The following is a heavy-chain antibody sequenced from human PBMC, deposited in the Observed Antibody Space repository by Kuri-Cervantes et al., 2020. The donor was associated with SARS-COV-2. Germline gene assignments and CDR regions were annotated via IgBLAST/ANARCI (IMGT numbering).Heavy chain of an antibody. V-gene: IGHV3-48*02. J-gene: IGHJ4*02. D-gene: IGHD3-22*01. CDR1: GFTFSSYS. Sequence: ESLKISCAASGFTFSSYSMNWVRQAPGKGLEWVSYISSSSSTIYYADSVKGRFTISRDNAKNSLYLQMNSLRDEDTAVYYCARDGGGYYDSSGYYGQLGFDYWGQGTLVTVSS. CDR3: ARDGGGYYDSSGYYGQLGFDY. CDR2: ISSSSSTI.